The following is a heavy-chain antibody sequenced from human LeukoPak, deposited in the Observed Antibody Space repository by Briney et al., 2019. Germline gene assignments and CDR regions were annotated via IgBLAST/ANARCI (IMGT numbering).Heavy chain of an antibody. V-gene: IGHV4-30-4*01. J-gene: IGHJ2*01. D-gene: IGHD4-17*01. Sequence: SGTLSLTCAVSGGSISSSNWWSWIRQPPGKGLEWIGYIYYSGSTYYNPSLKSRVTISVDTSKNQFSLKLSSVTAADTAVYYCARDGTLTTVTRSYWYFDLWGRGTLVTVSS. CDR2: IYYSGST. CDR3: ARDGTLTTVTRSYWYFDL. CDR1: GGSISSSNW.